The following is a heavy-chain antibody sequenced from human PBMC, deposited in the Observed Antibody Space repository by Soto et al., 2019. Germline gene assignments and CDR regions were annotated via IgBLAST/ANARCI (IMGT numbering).Heavy chain of an antibody. Sequence: EVQLVESGGGLVKPGGSLRLSCAASGFTFSSYSMNWVRQAPGKGLEWVSSISSSSSYIYYADSVKGRFTISRDNAKNSLYLQXNXXXXXXXXXXXXXXXXXXXXXGYYPPGDYWGQGTLVTVSS. J-gene: IGHJ4*02. D-gene: IGHD3-22*01. CDR3: XXXXXXXXXGYYPPGDY. CDR1: GFTFSSYS. CDR2: ISSSSSYI. V-gene: IGHV3-21*01.